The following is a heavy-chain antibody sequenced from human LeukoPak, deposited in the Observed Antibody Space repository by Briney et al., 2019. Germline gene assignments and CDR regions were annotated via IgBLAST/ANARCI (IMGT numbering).Heavy chain of an antibody. V-gene: IGHV3-30*18. CDR3: AKGPLSSSWYVDY. Sequence: PGGSLRLSCAASGFTFSSYGMHWVRQAPGKGLEWVAVISYDGSNKYYADSVKGRFTISRDNSKNTLYLQMNSLRAEDTAVYYCAKGPLSSSWYVDYWGQGTLVTVSS. CDR1: GFTFSSYG. D-gene: IGHD6-13*01. J-gene: IGHJ4*02. CDR2: ISYDGSNK.